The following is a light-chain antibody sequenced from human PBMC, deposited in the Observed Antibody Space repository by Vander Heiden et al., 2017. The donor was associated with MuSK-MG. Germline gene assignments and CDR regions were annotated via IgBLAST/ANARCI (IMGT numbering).Light chain of an antibody. CDR2: DAS. Sequence: IVLPQSSAPLSFSPGERHTLFPSDSQSVSGYLAWYRRKPGQAPRLLIYDASNRAAGIPARFSGGGSETDFSLTVGSLEPEDFAVYYSQKRGNWLFGQGTRLEIK. CDR3: QKRGNWL. V-gene: IGKV3-11*01. CDR1: QSVSGY. J-gene: IGKJ5*01.